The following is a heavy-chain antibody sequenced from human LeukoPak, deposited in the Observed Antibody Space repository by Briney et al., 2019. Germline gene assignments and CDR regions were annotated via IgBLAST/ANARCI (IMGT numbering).Heavy chain of an antibody. Sequence: GGSLRLSCAASGFTFSSYRMHWVRQAPEKGLVWVSQINSDGSSTTYADSVKGRFTISRDNANNTLYLQMNSLRAEDAAVYYCARNLNYWGQGTLVTVSS. CDR1: GFTFSSYR. V-gene: IGHV3-74*01. CDR3: ARNLNY. J-gene: IGHJ4*02. D-gene: IGHD3-9*01. CDR2: INSDGSST.